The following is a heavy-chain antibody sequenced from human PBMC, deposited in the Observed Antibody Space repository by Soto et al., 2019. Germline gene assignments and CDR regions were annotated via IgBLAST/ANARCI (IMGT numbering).Heavy chain of an antibody. CDR2: IKQDGSEK. J-gene: IGHJ6*02. CDR3: AMTDSSGWYSTYYYYGMDV. V-gene: IGHV3-7*03. D-gene: IGHD6-19*01. CDR1: GFTFSGYW. Sequence: PGGSLRLSCAASGFTFSGYWMSWVRQATGKGLEWVANIKQDGSEKYYVDSVRGRVTISRDSAKNSLYLHMISLVAVDTAGYYCAMTDSSGWYSTYYYYGMDVWGQGTTATVSS.